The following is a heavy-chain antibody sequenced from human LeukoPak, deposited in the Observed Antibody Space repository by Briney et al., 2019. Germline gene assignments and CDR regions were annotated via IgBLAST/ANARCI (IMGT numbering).Heavy chain of an antibody. D-gene: IGHD6-19*01. CDR2: IHPGESYS. Sequence: GESLKISWNGSGYSFSCYWIGWGRQMPWEGLEWRGIIHPGESYSRYSPSFQGQVTISADKSISTAYLQWSSLKASDTAMYYCARQTSSGWNFDYWGQGTPVTVSS. CDR3: ARQTSSGWNFDY. J-gene: IGHJ4*02. V-gene: IGHV5-51*01. CDR1: GYSFSCYW.